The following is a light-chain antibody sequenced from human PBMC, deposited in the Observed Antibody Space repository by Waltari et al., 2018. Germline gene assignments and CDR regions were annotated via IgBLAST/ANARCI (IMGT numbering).Light chain of an antibody. CDR3: QQYYSTFLT. V-gene: IGKV4-1*01. CDR1: QSVLFSSNNKNY. CDR2: WAS. Sequence: DIVMTQSPDSLAVSLGARATIHCKSSQSVLFSSNNKNYLAWYQQKPGQPPKLLIYWASTRESGVPDRFSGSGSGTDFTLTISSLQAEDVAVYYCQQYYSTFLTFGGGTKVEIK. J-gene: IGKJ4*01.